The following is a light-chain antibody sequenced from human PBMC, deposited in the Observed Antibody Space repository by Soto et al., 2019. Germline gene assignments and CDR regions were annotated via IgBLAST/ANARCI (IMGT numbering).Light chain of an antibody. J-gene: IGKJ1*01. Sequence: IQMTHSTSTLSASLGDRVTLTCWASQSISRRLAWYQQKKGKAPKVLIYDASSLESGAPSRFSGSGYGTEFNLTISSLQPDDFATYYCQQYNSYPWTFGQGTKVDIK. CDR2: DAS. V-gene: IGKV1-5*01. CDR3: QQYNSYPWT. CDR1: QSISRR.